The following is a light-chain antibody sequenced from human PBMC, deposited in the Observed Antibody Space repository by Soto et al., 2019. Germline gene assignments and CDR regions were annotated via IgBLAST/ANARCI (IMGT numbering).Light chain of an antibody. Sequence: QSALTQPASVSGSPGQSITISCTGTSSDVGRYNYVSWYQQHPGKAPKLMIYDVSNRPSGVSNRFSGSKSGDTASLTISGLQAEDDADYYCSSYTRSNTLVFGGGTQLTVL. V-gene: IGLV2-14*01. J-gene: IGLJ2*01. CDR3: SSYTRSNTLV. CDR1: SSDVGRYNY. CDR2: DVS.